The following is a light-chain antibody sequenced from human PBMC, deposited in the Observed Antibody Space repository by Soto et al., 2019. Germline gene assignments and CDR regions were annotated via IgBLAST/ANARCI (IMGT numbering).Light chain of an antibody. Sequence: QSALTQPASVSGSPGQSITISCTGTSSDVGSYNLVSWYQQHPGKAPKLMIYEGSKRPSGVPDRFSGSKSGTSASLAITGLQADDEADYYCQSYDRSLSSPIFGGGTKLTVL. CDR3: QSYDRSLSSPI. CDR1: SSDVGSYNL. V-gene: IGLV2-14*02. CDR2: EGS. J-gene: IGLJ2*01.